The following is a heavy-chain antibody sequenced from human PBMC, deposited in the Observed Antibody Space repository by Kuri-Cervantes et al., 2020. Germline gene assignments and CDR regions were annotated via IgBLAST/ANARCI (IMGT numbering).Heavy chain of an antibody. CDR2: IGTTGDT. V-gene: IGHV3-13*01. J-gene: IGHJ3*01. CDR1: GFTFSSFD. D-gene: IGHD2-2*01. Sequence: GESLKISCAASGFTFSSFDMHWVRQATGKGLEWVSAIGTTGDTSYPDSVKGRFIISRENAKNSLYPQMNSLRAGDTAIYYCARGGGRVSPSAIGYAFDLWGQGTLVTVSS. CDR3: ARGGGRVSPSAIGYAFDL.